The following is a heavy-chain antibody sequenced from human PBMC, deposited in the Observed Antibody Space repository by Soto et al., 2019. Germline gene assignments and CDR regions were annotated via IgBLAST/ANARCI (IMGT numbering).Heavy chain of an antibody. V-gene: IGHV3-15*02. CDR2: IKSRALGETT. CDR3: ATSAAVSGGVFDH. CDR1: GFTFSNAW. D-gene: IGHD3-16*01. J-gene: IGHJ4*02. Sequence: VQLVESGGASVETGGSLRLTCAASGFTFSNAWMTWVRQAPGQGLEWVGSIKSRALGETTDYAAPVKGRSTISRDDSENTLSRQLTSLKTEDTAVYSCATSAAVSGGVFDHWGQGPLVTVSS.